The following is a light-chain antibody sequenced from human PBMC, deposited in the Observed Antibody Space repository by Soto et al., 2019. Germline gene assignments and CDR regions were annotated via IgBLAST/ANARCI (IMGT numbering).Light chain of an antibody. Sequence: QSVLTQPASVSGSPGQSITISCTVTSTDVGGYKYVSWYQQHPGTAPKLMIFEVNGRPSGVSDRFSGSKSGNTASLTISRLQPEDEADYYCCSFSSSSTPYVFGTGTKVTVL. J-gene: IGLJ1*01. V-gene: IGLV2-14*01. CDR1: STDVGGYKY. CDR2: EVN. CDR3: CSFSSSSTPYV.